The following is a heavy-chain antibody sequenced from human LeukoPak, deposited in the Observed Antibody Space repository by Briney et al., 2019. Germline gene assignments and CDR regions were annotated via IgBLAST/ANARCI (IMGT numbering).Heavy chain of an antibody. D-gene: IGHD3-3*01. V-gene: IGHV2-26*01. J-gene: IGHJ5*02. Sequence: SGPVLIQPTGTLTLTYTVSGFSLRNARMGVSWIRQPPGKALEWLTHIFSNDEKSYNTSRKSRLTISKDTSKSQLVLTMTNMDPVDTATYYCARISTQYYDFWSGYPGWFDHWGQGTLVTVSS. CDR1: GFSLRNARMG. CDR2: IFSNDEK. CDR3: ARISTQYYDFWSGYPGWFDH.